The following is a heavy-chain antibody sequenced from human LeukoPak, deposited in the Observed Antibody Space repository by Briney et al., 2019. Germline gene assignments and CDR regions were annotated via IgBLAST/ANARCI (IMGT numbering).Heavy chain of an antibody. CDR2: ISGSGGSP. J-gene: IGHJ4*02. D-gene: IGHD4-17*01. Sequence: PGGSLRLSCAASGFTFSSSAMSWVRQAPGKGLEWVSSISGSGGSPYYADSVKGRFTISRDNSKNTLYLQMNSLRAEDTAVYYCAKAFTVTTGVFDYWGQGTLVTVSS. CDR1: GFTFSSSA. V-gene: IGHV3-23*01. CDR3: AKAFTVTTGVFDY.